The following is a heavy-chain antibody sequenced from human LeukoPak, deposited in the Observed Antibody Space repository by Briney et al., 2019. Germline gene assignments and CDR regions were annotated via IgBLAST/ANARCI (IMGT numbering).Heavy chain of an antibody. V-gene: IGHV1-46*01. Sequence: GASVKVSCKASGDTFTTYYIHWVRQAAGQGLEWMGIINPSGDSTSYAQKFQGRVTMTRDTSTSTVYMELSSLRSEDTAVYYCAIAALRYCSSSSCYKGFLDYWGQGTLVTVSS. J-gene: IGHJ4*02. CDR1: GDTFTTYY. D-gene: IGHD2-2*01. CDR3: AIAALRYCSSSSCYKGFLDY. CDR2: INPSGDST.